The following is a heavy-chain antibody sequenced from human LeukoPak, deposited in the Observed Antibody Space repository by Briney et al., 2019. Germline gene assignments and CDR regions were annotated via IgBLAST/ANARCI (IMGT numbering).Heavy chain of an antibody. J-gene: IGHJ4*02. Sequence: SETLSLTCAVYGGSFSGYYWSWIRQPPGKGLEWIGEINHSGSTNYNPSLKSRVTISVDTSKNQFSLKLSSVTAADTAVYYWARMGGSPCDYWGQGTLVTASS. CDR2: INHSGST. CDR1: GGSFSGYY. V-gene: IGHV4-34*01. CDR3: ARMGGSPCDY. D-gene: IGHD3-16*01.